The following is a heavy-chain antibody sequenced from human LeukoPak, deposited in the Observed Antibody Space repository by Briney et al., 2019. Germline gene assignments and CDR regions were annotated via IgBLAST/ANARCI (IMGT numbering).Heavy chain of an antibody. CDR2: IWYDGSDK. D-gene: IGHD2-2*01. Sequence: PGRSLRLSCAASGFTFSSYGMHWVRQAPGKGLEWVAVIWYDGSDKYYADSVKGRFTISRDNSKNTLYLQMNSLRAEDTAVYYCARAVHPYQLQQPFDYWGQGTLVTVSS. V-gene: IGHV3-33*01. CDR1: GFTFSSYG. J-gene: IGHJ4*02. CDR3: ARAVHPYQLQQPFDY.